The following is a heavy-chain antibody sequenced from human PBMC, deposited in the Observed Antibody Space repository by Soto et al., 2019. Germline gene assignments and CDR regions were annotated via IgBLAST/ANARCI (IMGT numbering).Heavy chain of an antibody. CDR3: AGFSSGTYLFGL. D-gene: IGHD1-26*01. CDR1: DGSISSYY. V-gene: IGHV4-59*01. Sequence: SETLSLTCTVSDGSISSYYWSWIRQPPGKGLEWIGYIYGTGTTNYAPSLKNRVTMSLHTSKNQFSLTLSSVTAADTAMYYCAGFSSGTYLFGLWGPGTLVTVS. J-gene: IGHJ4*02. CDR2: IYGTGTT.